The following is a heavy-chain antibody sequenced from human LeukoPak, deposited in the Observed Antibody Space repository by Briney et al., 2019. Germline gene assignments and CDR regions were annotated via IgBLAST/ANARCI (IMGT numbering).Heavy chain of an antibody. CDR1: GYSISSGYY. Sequence: PSETLSHTCTVSGYSISSGYYWGWIRQPPGKGLEWIGSIYHSGSTYYNPSLKSRVTISVATSKNQFSLKLTSVTAADTAVYYCATRDNIVVVVAATEGAFDIWGQGTMVTVSS. V-gene: IGHV4-38-2*02. CDR2: IYHSGST. J-gene: IGHJ3*02. D-gene: IGHD2-15*01. CDR3: ATRDNIVVVVAATEGAFDI.